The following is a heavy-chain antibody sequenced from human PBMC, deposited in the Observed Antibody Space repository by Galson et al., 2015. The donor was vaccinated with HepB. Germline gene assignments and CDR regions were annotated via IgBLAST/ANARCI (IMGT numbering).Heavy chain of an antibody. CDR1: GFTFSSYA. CDR3: AKALGIAAAGTLRDDAFDI. D-gene: IGHD6-13*01. V-gene: IGHV3-23*01. Sequence: SLRLSCAASGFTFSSYAMSWVRQAPGKGLERVSAISGSGGSTYYADSVKGRFTISRDNSKNTLYLQMNSLRAEDTAVYYCAKALGIAAAGTLRDDAFDIWGQGTMVTVSS. J-gene: IGHJ3*02. CDR2: ISGSGGST.